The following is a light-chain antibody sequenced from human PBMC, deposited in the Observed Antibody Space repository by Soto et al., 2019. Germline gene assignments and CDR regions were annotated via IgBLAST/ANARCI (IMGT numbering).Light chain of an antibody. V-gene: IGKV2-28*01. J-gene: IGKJ4*01. Sequence: DIVMTQSPLSLPVTPGEPASISCRSSQSLLHSNGYNYVDWYLQKPGQPPQLLIILGSSRASRVPHRFNGSGSGTEFTLRIATVEAEDVVVYYCMQELQTPLTFGGGTKLVIK. CDR3: MQELQTPLT. CDR2: LGS. CDR1: QSLLHSNGYNY.